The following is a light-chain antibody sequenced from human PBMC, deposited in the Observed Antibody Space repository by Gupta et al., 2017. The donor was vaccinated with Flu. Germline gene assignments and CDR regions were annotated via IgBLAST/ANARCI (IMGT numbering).Light chain of an antibody. V-gene: IGLV1-47*01. J-gene: IGLJ3*02. CDR2: RNK. CDR1: SSKFGSNY. Sequence: QSVLTQPPSASGTPWQRVPISCYGRSSKFGSNYVSWYQQRPATAPKLLIYRNKKRNSGVPERFSGSKSGTAASMAISGPRAEDEADYYCTALDDSRSGLVFGGGTKLTVL. CDR3: TALDDSRSGLV.